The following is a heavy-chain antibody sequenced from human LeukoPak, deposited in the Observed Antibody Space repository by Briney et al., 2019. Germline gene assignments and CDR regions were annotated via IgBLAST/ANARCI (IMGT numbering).Heavy chain of an antibody. J-gene: IGHJ3*02. CDR2: INHSGST. CDR1: GGSISSSSYY. CDR3: ARQKGAAPTDHDAFDI. D-gene: IGHD2-15*01. V-gene: IGHV4-39*01. Sequence: SETLSLTCTVSGGSISSSSYYWGWIRQPPGKGLEWIGEINHSGSTNYNPSLKSRVTISVDTSKNQFSLKLSSVTAADTAVYYCARQKGAAPTDHDAFDIWGQGTMVTVSS.